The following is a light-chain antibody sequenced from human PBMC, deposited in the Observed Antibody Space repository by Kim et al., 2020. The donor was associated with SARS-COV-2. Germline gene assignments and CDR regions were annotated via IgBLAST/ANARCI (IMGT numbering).Light chain of an antibody. Sequence: GKTVPISRARSRGNIATNYVQWYQQRPGSAPTTVIFEDYRRPSGVPDRFSGSVDSSSSSASLTISGLRPEDEADYYCQSFDSNTVVFGGGTQLTVL. CDR2: EDY. J-gene: IGLJ2*01. CDR1: RGNIATNY. CDR3: QSFDSNTVV. V-gene: IGLV6-57*03.